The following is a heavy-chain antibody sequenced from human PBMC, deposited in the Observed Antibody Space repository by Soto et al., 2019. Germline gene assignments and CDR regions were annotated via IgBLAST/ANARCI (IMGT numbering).Heavy chain of an antibody. D-gene: IGHD3-10*01. CDR2: INAGNGNT. CDR1: GYTFTSYA. CDR3: ARSRLTMVRGVASGMVDY. J-gene: IGHJ4*02. Sequence: QVQLVQSGAEVKKPGASVKVSCEASGYTFTSYAMHWVRQAPGQRLEWMGWINAGNGNTKYSQKFQGRVTITRDTSASTAYMELSSLRSEDTAVYYCARSRLTMVRGVASGMVDYWGQGTLVTVSS. V-gene: IGHV1-3*01.